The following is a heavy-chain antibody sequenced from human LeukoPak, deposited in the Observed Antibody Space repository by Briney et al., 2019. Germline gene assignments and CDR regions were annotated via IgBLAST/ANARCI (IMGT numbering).Heavy chain of an antibody. J-gene: IGHJ5*02. CDR3: ATPGPAPINHWFEP. Sequence: ASVKVSCKVSGHTLTELSMYWVRQAPGKGHGWMGSFDPEDGETVYAQNFQGRVTLTEHTSIDTAYMELYILRSEDTAVYYCATPGPAPINHWFEPWGQGTLVTVSS. CDR1: GHTLTELS. CDR2: FDPEDGET. D-gene: IGHD2-2*01. V-gene: IGHV1-24*01.